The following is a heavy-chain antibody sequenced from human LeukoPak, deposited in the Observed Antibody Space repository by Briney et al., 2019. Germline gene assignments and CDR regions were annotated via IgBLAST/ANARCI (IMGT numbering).Heavy chain of an antibody. Sequence: ASVKVSCKVSGYTLTELSMHWVRQAPGQGLEWMGGIIPIFGTANYAQKFQGRVTITADESTSTAYMELSSLRSEDTAVYYCARSPSYGGNSFFDYWGQGTLVTVSS. CDR3: ARSPSYGGNSFFDY. CDR2: IIPIFGTA. D-gene: IGHD4-23*01. V-gene: IGHV1-69*13. J-gene: IGHJ4*02. CDR1: GYTLTELS.